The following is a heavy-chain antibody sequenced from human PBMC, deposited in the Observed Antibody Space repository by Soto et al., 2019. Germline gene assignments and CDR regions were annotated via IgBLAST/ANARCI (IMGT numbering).Heavy chain of an antibody. J-gene: IGHJ4*02. V-gene: IGHV3-23*01. CDR3: AKMSSSSTFDY. D-gene: IGHD6-6*01. CDR1: GFTFSSYA. Sequence: EVQLLESGGGLVQPGESLRLSCAASGFTFSSYAMSWFRQAPGKGLEWVSVISGSDDSTYYADSVKGRFTISRDNSKNTLYLQMNSLRAEDTAVYYCAKMSSSSTFDYWGQGTLVTVSS. CDR2: ISGSDDST.